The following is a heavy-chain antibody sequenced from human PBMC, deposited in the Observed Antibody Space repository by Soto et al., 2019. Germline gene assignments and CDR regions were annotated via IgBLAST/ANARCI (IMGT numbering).Heavy chain of an antibody. D-gene: IGHD3-16*02. CDR1: GYTFTSYG. J-gene: IGHJ4*02. CDR3: AREDNVWGSYRGFDY. V-gene: IGHV1-18*01. CDR2: ISAYNGNT. Sequence: ASVKVSCKASGYTFTSYGISWVRQAPGQGLEWMGWISAYNGNTNYAQKLQGRVTMTTDTSTSTAYMELRSLRSDDTAVYYCAREDNVWGSYRGFDYWGQGTLVTVSS.